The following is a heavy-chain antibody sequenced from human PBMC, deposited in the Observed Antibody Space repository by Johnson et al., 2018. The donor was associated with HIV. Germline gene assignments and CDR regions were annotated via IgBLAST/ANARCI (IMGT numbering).Heavy chain of an antibody. CDR1: GFTFDDYG. Sequence: VQLVESGGGVVQPGRSLRLSCAASGFTFDDYGMSWVRQAPGKGLEWVSGINWNGGSTGYVDSVTGRFIISRDNAKNHLYLQMNNLGTEDTALYYCARDEDIVVVVDGNHIMGRAFDIWGQGTMVTVSS. V-gene: IGHV3-20*04. D-gene: IGHD2-15*01. CDR3: ARDEDIVVVVDGNHIMGRAFDI. CDR2: INWNGGST. J-gene: IGHJ3*02.